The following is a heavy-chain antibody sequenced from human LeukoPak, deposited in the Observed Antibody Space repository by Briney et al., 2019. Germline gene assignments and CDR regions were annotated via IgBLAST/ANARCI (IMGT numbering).Heavy chain of an antibody. CDR2: IYNSGST. Sequence: GSLRLSCVASGFSISNYWMTWVRQAPGKGLEWIGYIYNSGSTNYNPSLKSRVTISVDTSKNQFSLKLSSVTAADTAVYYCAREGYYYGMDVWGQGTTVTVSS. D-gene: IGHD2-15*01. CDR1: GFSISNYW. J-gene: IGHJ6*02. V-gene: IGHV4-59*01. CDR3: AREGYYYGMDV.